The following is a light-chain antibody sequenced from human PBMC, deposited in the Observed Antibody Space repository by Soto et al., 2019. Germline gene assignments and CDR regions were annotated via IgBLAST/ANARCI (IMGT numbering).Light chain of an antibody. CDR2: EVS. J-gene: IGLJ3*02. CDR1: SSDVGSYNL. Sequence: QSALTQPASVSGSPGQSITISCTGTSSDVGSYNLVSWYQQHPGKAPKLMIYEVSKRPSGVSNRFSGSKSGNTASLTISGLQAEDEADYYCCSYAGSSWVFGGGTKLPVL. CDR3: CSYAGSSWV. V-gene: IGLV2-23*02.